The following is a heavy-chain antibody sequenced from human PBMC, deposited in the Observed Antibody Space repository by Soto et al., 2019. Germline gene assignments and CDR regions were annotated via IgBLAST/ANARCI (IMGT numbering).Heavy chain of an antibody. CDR2: ISHTGSA. V-gene: IGHV4-39*01. J-gene: IGHJ4*02. CDR3: ARPGGSGWFYFDS. Sequence: SETLSLTCTVSGGSISSYYWSWIRQPPGKGLEWIGTISHTGSAYYNPSLESRVAISVDTSKNQFSLNLDSVTAADTAVYYCARPGGSGWFYFDSWGQGSQVTVS. CDR1: GGSISSYY. D-gene: IGHD6-13*01.